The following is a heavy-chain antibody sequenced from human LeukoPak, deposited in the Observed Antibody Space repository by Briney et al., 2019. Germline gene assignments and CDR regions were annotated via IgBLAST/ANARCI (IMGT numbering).Heavy chain of an antibody. J-gene: IGHJ4*02. CDR1: GGTFSSYA. CDR2: IMHIFGKA. V-gene: IGHV1-69*05. CDR3: ARDAGSGRPDY. D-gene: IGHD6-19*01. Sequence: ASVKVSCKASGGTFSSYAISGVRQAPGQGLEWMGGIMHIFGKANYAQTFQGRVTITTDESTSTAYMELSSLRSEDTAVYYCARDAGSGRPDYWGQGTLVTVSS.